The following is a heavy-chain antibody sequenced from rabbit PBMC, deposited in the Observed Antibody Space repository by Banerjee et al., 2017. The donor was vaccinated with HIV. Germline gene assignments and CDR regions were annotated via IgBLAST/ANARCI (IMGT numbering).Heavy chain of an antibody. Sequence: QEQLKEAGGGLVQPGGSLTLTCTASGFSFSSSYWICWVRQAPGKGLEWIACIHTSSSGSTYYASWAKGRFTISKTSSTTVALQMTSLTAADTATCFCARGSAYAGAGYGYWDLWGPGTLVTVS. CDR2: IHTSSSGST. CDR3: ARGSAYAGAGYGYWDL. D-gene: IGHD6-1*01. J-gene: IGHJ4*01. V-gene: IGHV1S45*01. CDR1: GFSFSSSYW.